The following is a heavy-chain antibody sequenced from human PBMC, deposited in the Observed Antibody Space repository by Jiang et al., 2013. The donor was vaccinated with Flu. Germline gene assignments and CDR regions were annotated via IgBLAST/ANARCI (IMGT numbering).Heavy chain of an antibody. CDR3: ANEFYYDSSGYVY. D-gene: IGHD3-22*01. Sequence: GLVWVSRINSDGSSTSYADSVKGRFTISRDNAKNTLYLQMNSLRAEDTAVYYCANEFYYDSSGYVYWGQGTLVTVSS. CDR2: INSDGSST. J-gene: IGHJ4*02. V-gene: IGHV3-74*01.